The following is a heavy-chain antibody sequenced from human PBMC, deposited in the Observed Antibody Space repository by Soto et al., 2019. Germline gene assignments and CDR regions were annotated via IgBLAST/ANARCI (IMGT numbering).Heavy chain of an antibody. CDR1: GFTFSTFA. D-gene: IGHD1-26*01. CDR2: ITDSGDNT. CDR3: TTATIGGRYYYGMDV. J-gene: IGHJ6*02. Sequence: PGGSLRLSCAASGFTFSTFAMNWVRQAPGKGLEWVSDITDSGDNTYYADSLKGRFTISRDNSNSTLFLQMTSLRAEDTAVYQCTTATIGGRYYYGMDVWVQGTTVTVPS. V-gene: IGHV3-23*01.